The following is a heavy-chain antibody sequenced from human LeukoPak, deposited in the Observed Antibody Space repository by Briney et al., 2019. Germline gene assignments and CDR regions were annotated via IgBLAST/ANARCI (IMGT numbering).Heavy chain of an antibody. CDR1: GFTFSDYY. V-gene: IGHV3-11*04. D-gene: IGHD3-3*01. CDR3: ARVLSTNHDFWSGYRPYYDHYMDV. Sequence: PGGSLRLSCAASGFTFSDYYMSWIRQAPGKGLEWVSYISSSGSTIYYADSVKGRFTISRDNAKNSLYLQMNSLRAEDTAVYYCARVLSTNHDFWSGYRPYYDHYMDVWGKGTTVTVSS. J-gene: IGHJ6*03. CDR2: ISSSGSTI.